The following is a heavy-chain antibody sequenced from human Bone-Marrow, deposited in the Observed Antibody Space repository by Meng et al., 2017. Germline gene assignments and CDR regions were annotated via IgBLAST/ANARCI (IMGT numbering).Heavy chain of an antibody. Sequence: GESLKISCAASGFTFSSYWMSWVRQAPGKGLEWVANIKQDGSEKYYVDSVKGRFTISRDNAKNSLYLQMNSLRAEDTAVYYCARVTRYYYGMDVWGQGTTVTV. CDR1: GFTFSSYW. V-gene: IGHV3-7*01. J-gene: IGHJ6*02. CDR3: ARVTRYYYGMDV. CDR2: IKQDGSEK.